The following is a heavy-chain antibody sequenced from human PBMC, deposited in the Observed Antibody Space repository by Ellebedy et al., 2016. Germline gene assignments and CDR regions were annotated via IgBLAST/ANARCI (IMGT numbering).Heavy chain of an antibody. J-gene: IGHJ4*02. V-gene: IGHV3-23*01. CDR3: AKDPIVGATRPDY. CDR1: GFTFSSYA. CDR2: ISGSGGST. D-gene: IGHD1-26*01. Sequence: GESLKISCAASGFTFSSYAMSWVRQAPGKGLEWVSAISGSGGSTYYADSVKGRFTISRDNSKNTLYLQMNSLRAEDTAVYYCAKDPIVGATRPDYWGQGTLVTVSS.